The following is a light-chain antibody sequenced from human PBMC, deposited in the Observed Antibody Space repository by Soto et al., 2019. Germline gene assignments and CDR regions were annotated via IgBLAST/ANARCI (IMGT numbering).Light chain of an antibody. V-gene: IGLV2-23*01. J-gene: IGLJ2*01. Sequence: QSVLTQPASVSGSPGQSITISCTGTFSDVGSYNLVSWYQQHPGKAPKLMIYEDTKRPSGVSNRFSGSKSGYTAYLTISGLQAEDEADYYCCSYAGSSTVVFGGGTKVTVL. CDR3: CSYAGSSTVV. CDR1: FSDVGSYNL. CDR2: EDT.